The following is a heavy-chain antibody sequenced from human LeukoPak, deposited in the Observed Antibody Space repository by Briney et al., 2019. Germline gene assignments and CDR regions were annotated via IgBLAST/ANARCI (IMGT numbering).Heavy chain of an antibody. D-gene: IGHD3-10*01. Sequence: GGSLRLSCAASGFTVSSNYMSWVRQAPGKGLEWLAVISYDGSNKYYADSVKGRFTISRDNSKNTLYLQMNSLRAEDTAVYYCARDMVRGGPFDYWGQGTLVTVSS. J-gene: IGHJ4*02. CDR1: GFTVSSNY. CDR3: ARDMVRGGPFDY. V-gene: IGHV3-30-3*01. CDR2: ISYDGSNK.